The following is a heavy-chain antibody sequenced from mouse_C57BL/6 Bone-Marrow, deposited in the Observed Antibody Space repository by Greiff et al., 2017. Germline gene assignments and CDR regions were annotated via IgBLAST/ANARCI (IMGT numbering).Heavy chain of an antibody. CDR3: ARRRRLTGPFAY. D-gene: IGHD4-1*01. J-gene: IGHJ3*01. CDR1: GYTFTEYT. Sequence: VQLQQSGAELVKPGASVKLSCKASGYTFTEYTIHWVKQRSGQGLEWIGLFSPGSGSIKYNEKFKDTATLTADKSSSTVYMELSRLTSEDSAVYFCARRRRLTGPFAYWDQGTLVTVSA. V-gene: IGHV1-62-2*01. CDR2: FSPGSGSI.